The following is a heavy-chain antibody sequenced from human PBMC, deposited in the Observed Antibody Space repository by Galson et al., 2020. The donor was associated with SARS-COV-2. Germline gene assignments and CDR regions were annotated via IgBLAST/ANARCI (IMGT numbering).Heavy chain of an antibody. Sequence: KISCKASGGTFSNYAISWVRQAPGQGLEWMGRTIPYLGVPNYAQKFQGRVTITADTSTSTVYMELSSMTSVDTAVYFCAITTWGDWYFDLWGHGTLVTVSS. CDR2: TIPYLGVP. D-gene: IGHD4-4*01. CDR1: GGTFSNYA. J-gene: IGHJ2*01. CDR3: AITTWGDWYFDL. V-gene: IGHV1-69*04.